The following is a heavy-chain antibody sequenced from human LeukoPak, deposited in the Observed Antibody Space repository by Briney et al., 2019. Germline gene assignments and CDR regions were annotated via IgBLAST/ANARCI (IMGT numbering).Heavy chain of an antibody. Sequence: TGGSLRLSCAASGFTFSSYAMSWVRQAPGKGLEWVSAISGSGGSTYYADSVKGRFTISRDNSKNTLYLQMNSLRAEDTAVYYCAKPHPHYYDSSGYYRPFDYWGQGTLVTVSS. CDR3: AKPHPHYYDSSGYYRPFDY. J-gene: IGHJ4*02. D-gene: IGHD3-22*01. CDR2: ISGSGGST. CDR1: GFTFSSYA. V-gene: IGHV3-23*01.